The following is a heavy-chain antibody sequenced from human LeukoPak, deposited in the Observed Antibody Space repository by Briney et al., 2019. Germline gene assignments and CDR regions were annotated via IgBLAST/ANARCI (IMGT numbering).Heavy chain of an antibody. CDR2: MNPNSGNT. D-gene: IGHD6-19*01. V-gene: IGHV1-8*03. CDR3: ARDQGDSSGWYEGVDY. J-gene: IGHJ4*02. Sequence: GASVKVSCKASGYTFTSYDINWVRQATGQGLEWMGWMNPNSGNTGYAQKFQGRVTITRNTSISTAYMELSSLRSEDTAVYYCARDQGDSSGWYEGVDYWGQGTLVTVSS. CDR1: GYTFTSYD.